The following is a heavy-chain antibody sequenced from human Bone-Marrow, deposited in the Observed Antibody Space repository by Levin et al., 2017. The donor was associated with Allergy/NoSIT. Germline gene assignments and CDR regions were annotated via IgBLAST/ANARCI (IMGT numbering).Heavy chain of an antibody. CDR1: GLIFSNYA. V-gene: IGHV3-23*01. CDR3: AGYDTGGDHSPLDC. D-gene: IGHD2-21*01. J-gene: IGHJ4*02. Sequence: GGSLRLSCAASGLIFSNYAMNWVRQAPGKGLEWVSQISGSGSNTHYADSVRGRFTFSRDNSNNTVYLQMNSLRADDTAVYYCAGYDTGGDHSPLDCRGQGAVVTVTS. CDR2: ISGSGSNT.